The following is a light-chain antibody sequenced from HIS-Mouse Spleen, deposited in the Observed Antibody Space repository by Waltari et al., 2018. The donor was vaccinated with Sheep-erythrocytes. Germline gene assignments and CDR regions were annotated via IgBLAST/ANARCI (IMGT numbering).Light chain of an antibody. CDR1: KLGDKY. Sequence: SYELTQPPSVSVSPGQTASITCSGDKLGDKYACWYQPKPGQSPVLVIYQDSKRPSGSPERFSGSNSGNTATLTISGTQAMDEADYYCQAWDSSTAWVFGGGTKLTVL. CDR2: QDS. V-gene: IGLV3-1*01. J-gene: IGLJ3*02. CDR3: QAWDSSTAWV.